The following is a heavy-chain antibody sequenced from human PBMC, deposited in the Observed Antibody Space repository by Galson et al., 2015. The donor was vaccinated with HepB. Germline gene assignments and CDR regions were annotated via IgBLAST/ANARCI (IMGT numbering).Heavy chain of an antibody. J-gene: IGHJ2*01. V-gene: IGHV3-64*01. D-gene: IGHD6-19*01. Sequence: SLRLSCAASGFTFSSYAMHWVRQAPGKGLEYVSAISSNGGSTYYANSVKGRFTISRDNSKNTLYLQMNSLRAEDTAVYYCAKAYSSGWYFWYFDLWGRGTLVTVSS. CDR2: ISSNGGST. CDR3: AKAYSSGWYFWYFDL. CDR1: GFTFSSYA.